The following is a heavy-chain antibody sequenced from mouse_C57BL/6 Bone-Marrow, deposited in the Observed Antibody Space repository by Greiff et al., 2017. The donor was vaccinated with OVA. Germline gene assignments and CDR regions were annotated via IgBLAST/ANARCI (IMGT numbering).Heavy chain of an antibody. CDR2: IYPGSGST. Sequence: QVQLQQPGAELVKPGASVKMSCKASGYTFTSYWITWVKQRPGQGLEWIGDIYPGSGSTNYNEKFKSKATLTVDTSSSTAYMQLSSLTSEDSAVYYGARGAITTVVATRYFDVWGTGTTVTVSS. CDR1: GYTFTSYW. D-gene: IGHD1-1*01. J-gene: IGHJ1*03. CDR3: ARGAITTVVATRYFDV. V-gene: IGHV1-55*01.